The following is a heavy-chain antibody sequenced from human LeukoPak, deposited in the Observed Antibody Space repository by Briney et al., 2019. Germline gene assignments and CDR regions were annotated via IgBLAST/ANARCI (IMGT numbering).Heavy chain of an antibody. V-gene: IGHV4-34*01. CDR3: ARGAAAAGYYYYYMDV. J-gene: IGHJ6*03. D-gene: IGHD6-13*01. Sequence: PSETLSLTCAVYGGSFSGYYWSWIRQPPGKGLEWIGEINHSGSTNYNPSLKSRFTISVDTSKNQFSLKLSSVTAADTAVYYCARGAAAAGYYYYYMDVWGKGTTVTVSS. CDR1: GGSFSGYY. CDR2: INHSGST.